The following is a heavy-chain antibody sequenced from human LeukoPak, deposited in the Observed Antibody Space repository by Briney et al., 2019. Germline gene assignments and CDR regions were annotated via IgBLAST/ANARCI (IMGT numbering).Heavy chain of an antibody. V-gene: IGHV3-74*03. Sequence: GGSLRLSCADSGFTFSSYWMHWVRQAPGKGLVWVSHITTDGSSTTYADSVKGRFTISRDNAKNTLYLQMNSLRDEDTAMYYCARGAEAGANFDYWGQGTLVTVSS. CDR3: ARGAEAGANFDY. CDR2: ITTDGSST. CDR1: GFTFSSYW. D-gene: IGHD1-26*01. J-gene: IGHJ4*02.